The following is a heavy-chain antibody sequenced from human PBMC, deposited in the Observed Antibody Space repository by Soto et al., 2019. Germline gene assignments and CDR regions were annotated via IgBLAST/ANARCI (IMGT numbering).Heavy chain of an antibody. V-gene: IGHV3-30*18. Sequence: QVQLVESVGGGVQPERSLRLSCTASGFSFSSYGMHWVRQAPGKGLEWVAVLSFDGRDKYYADSVKGRFTISRDNSKSTLYLEMNSLRAEDTALYFCAKERGYCSSEKCYYYGMDVWGQGTTVIVSS. CDR3: AKERGYCSSEKCYYYGMDV. CDR2: LSFDGRDK. CDR1: GFSFSSYG. J-gene: IGHJ6*02. D-gene: IGHD2-2*01.